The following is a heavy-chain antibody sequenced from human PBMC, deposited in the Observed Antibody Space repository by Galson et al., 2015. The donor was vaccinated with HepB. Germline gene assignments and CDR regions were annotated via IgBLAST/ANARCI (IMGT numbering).Heavy chain of an antibody. J-gene: IGHJ4*02. CDR2: FNPEDGET. V-gene: IGHV1-24*01. Sequence: SVKVSCKVSGYTLTELSMHWVRQAPGKGLEWMGGFNPEDGETIYAQKFQGRVTMTEDTSTDTAYMELSRLRSEDTAVYYCATVGGFDSTRPYFDYWGQGTLVTVSS. D-gene: IGHD3-22*01. CDR3: ATVGGFDSTRPYFDY. CDR1: GYTLTELS.